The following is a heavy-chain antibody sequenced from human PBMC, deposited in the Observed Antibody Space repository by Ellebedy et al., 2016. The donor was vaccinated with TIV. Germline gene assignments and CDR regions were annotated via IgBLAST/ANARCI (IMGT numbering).Heavy chain of an antibody. Sequence: GGSLRLXXAASGFNFNNYGMHWVRQAPGKGLEWVAVISYDGSQKLYVESVQGRFTISRDNPQNMLSLEMNSLRADDTAIYYCAKDRSPCTSSSCYSGYYDMDVWGPGTTVAVSS. D-gene: IGHD2-2*01. CDR1: GFNFNNYG. CDR3: AKDRSPCTSSSCYSGYYDMDV. V-gene: IGHV3-30*18. J-gene: IGHJ6*02. CDR2: ISYDGSQK.